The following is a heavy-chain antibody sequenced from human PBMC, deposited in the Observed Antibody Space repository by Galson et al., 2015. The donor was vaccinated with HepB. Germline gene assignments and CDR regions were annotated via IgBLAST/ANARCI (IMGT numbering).Heavy chain of an antibody. J-gene: IGHJ4*02. D-gene: IGHD4-17*01. CDR1: GFTFSDYY. Sequence: SLRLSCAASGFTFSDYYMSWIRQAPGKGLEWVSYISSSAIYTNYADSVKGRFTISRDNAKNSLHIQMNSLRAEDTAVYYCARVAASDYGDHAHFDCWGQGTLVTVSS. CDR3: ARVAASDYGDHAHFDC. CDR2: ISSSAIYT. V-gene: IGHV3-11*06.